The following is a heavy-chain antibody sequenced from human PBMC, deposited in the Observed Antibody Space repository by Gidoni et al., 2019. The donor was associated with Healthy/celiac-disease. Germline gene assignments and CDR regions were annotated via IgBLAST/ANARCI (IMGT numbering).Heavy chain of an antibody. J-gene: IGHJ6*03. V-gene: IGHV1-8*01. Sequence: QVQLVQSGAEVKKPGASVKVSCKDSGYTFTSYAINWVRQATGQGLEWMGWMNPNSGNTGDAQKFQGRVTMTRNTSISTAYMELSSLRSEDTAVYYCARGDSGTTIYYYYYYMDVWGKGPTVTVSS. CDR3: ARGDSGTTIYYYYYYMDV. CDR1: GYTFTSYA. D-gene: IGHD1-7*01. CDR2: MNPNSGNT.